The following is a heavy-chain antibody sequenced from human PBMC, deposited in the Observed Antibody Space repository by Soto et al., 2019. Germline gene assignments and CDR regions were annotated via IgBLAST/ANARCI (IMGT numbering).Heavy chain of an antibody. CDR3: ARDFGYSSGWYVC. CDR1: GGTFSSYA. V-gene: IGHV1-69*13. CDR2: IIPIFGTA. D-gene: IGHD6-19*01. Sequence: SVKVSCKASGGTFSSYAISWVRQAPGQGLEWMGGIIPIFGTANYTQKFQGRVTITADESTSTAYMELSSLRSEDTAVYYCARDFGYSSGWYVCWGQGTLVTVSS. J-gene: IGHJ4*02.